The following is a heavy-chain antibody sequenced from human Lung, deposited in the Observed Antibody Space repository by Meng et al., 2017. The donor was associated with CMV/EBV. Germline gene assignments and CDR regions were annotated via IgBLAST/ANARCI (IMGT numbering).Heavy chain of an antibody. D-gene: IGHD4-17*01. J-gene: IGHJ4*01. CDR2: ISDDGTNK. V-gene: IGHV3-30*04. CDR3: ARDHTPTVTTVLFDS. Sequence: SLKISCAASGFTFSSYAMHWVRQAPGKGLEWVAVISDDGTNKYYADSVKGRFTISRDNSKNTLYLQVNSLRAEDTAVYYCARDHTPTVTTVLFDSWGHGSLVTVSS. CDR1: GFTFSSYA.